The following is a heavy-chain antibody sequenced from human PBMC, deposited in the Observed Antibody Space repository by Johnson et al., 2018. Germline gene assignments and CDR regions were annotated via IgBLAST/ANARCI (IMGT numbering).Heavy chain of an antibody. V-gene: IGHV3-48*02. CDR1: GFIFSSYS. CDR3: ARGYYGSGHYYGMDV. CDR2: ITSGSGT. Sequence: VQSGGSLRLSCAASGFIFSSYSMHWVRQAPGRGLEWVAYITSGSGTYDADAVKGRFTISRDNDKNSLYLQMNSLRDEDTAVYYCARGYYGSGHYYGMDVWGQGTTVTVSS. D-gene: IGHD3-10*01. J-gene: IGHJ6*02.